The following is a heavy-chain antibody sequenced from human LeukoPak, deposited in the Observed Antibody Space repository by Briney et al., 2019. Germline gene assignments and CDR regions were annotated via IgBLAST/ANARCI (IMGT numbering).Heavy chain of an antibody. CDR2: IYYSGST. CDR3: GGGGY. D-gene: IGHD3-16*01. Sequence: SETLSLTCTVSGGSVSSSSYYWSWIRQPPGKGLEWIGYIYYSGSTNYNPSLKSRITISVDTSKNQFSLQLNSVTAADTATYYCGGGGYWGQGTLVTVSS. CDR1: GGSVSSSSYY. J-gene: IGHJ4*02. V-gene: IGHV4-61*01.